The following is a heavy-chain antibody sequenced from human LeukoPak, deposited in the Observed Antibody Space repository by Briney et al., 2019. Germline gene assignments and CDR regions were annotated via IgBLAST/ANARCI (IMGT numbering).Heavy chain of an antibody. V-gene: IGHV1-69*05. J-gene: IGHJ4*02. D-gene: IGHD2-15*01. CDR3: ALQGYCSGGSCSTDY. CDR2: IIPIFGIA. CDR1: GGTFSSYA. Sequence: ASVKVSCKASGGTFSSYAISWVRQAPGQGLEWMGGIIPIFGIANYAQKCQGRVTITTDESTSTAYMELSSLRSEDTAVYYCALQGYCSGGSCSTDYWGQGTLVTVSS.